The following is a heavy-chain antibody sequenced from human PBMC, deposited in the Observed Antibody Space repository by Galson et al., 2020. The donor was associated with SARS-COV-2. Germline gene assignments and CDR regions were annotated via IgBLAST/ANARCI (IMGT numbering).Heavy chain of an antibody. CDR1: GFTFSSYG. Sequence: LSLTCAASGFTFSSYGMHWVRQAPGKGLEWVAVISYDGSNKYYADSMKGRFTISRDNSKNTLYLQMNSLRAEDTAVYYCARGGHSYYYDSSGYDDAFDIWGQGTMVTVSS. D-gene: IGHD3-22*01. CDR2: ISYDGSNK. J-gene: IGHJ3*02. CDR3: ARGGHSYYYDSSGYDDAFDI. V-gene: IGHV3-30*03.